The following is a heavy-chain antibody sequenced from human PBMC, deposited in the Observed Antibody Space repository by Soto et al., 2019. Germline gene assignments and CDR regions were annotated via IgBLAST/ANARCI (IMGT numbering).Heavy chain of an antibody. J-gene: IGHJ6*03. D-gene: IGHD3-16*01. V-gene: IGHV4-31*03. CDR2: IYYSGST. CDR1: GGSISSGGYY. CDR3: ARGGGRYYYYYMDV. Sequence: PSETLSLTCTVSGGSISSGGYYWSWIRQHPGKGLEWIGYIYYSGSTYYNPSLKSRVTISVGTSKNQFSLKLSSVTAADTAVYYCARGGGRYYYYYMDVWGKGTTVTVSS.